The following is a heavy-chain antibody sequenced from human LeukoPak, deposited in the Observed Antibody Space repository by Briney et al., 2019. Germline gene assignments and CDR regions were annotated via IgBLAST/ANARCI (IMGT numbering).Heavy chain of an antibody. D-gene: IGHD4/OR15-4a*01. CDR1: GFSFSHYS. V-gene: IGHV3-48*02. J-gene: IGHJ4*02. CDR2: ITGSSNII. Sequence: GGCLRLSCAASGFSFSHYSMNWDRQAPGKGLEWISYITGSSNIINYAASVKGRFTISRDNAKNSLYLQMNSLRDEDTAVYFCARDQDYAFDYWGQATLATVSS. CDR3: ARDQDYAFDY.